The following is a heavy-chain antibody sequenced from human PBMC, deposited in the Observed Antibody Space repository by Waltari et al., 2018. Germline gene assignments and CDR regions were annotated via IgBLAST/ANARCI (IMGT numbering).Heavy chain of an antibody. D-gene: IGHD6-19*01. V-gene: IGHV4-61*09. CDR2: IYTSGST. J-gene: IGHJ4*02. CDR3: ARDSFPTPYSSGVRPFDY. Sequence: QVQLQESGPGLVKPSQTLSLTCTVSGGSISSRSYYCSWIRQPAGKGLEWIGYIYTSGSTNYNPSLKSRVTISVDTSKNQFSLKLSSVTAADTAVYYCARDSFPTPYSSGVRPFDYWGQGTLVTVSS. CDR1: GGSISSRSYY.